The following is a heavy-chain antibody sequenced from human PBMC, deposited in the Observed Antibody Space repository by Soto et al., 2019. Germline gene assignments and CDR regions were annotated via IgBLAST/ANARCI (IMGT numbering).Heavy chain of an antibody. V-gene: IGHV4-59*08. CDR3: ARHSPPFFYGSGPWDV. D-gene: IGHD3-10*01. Sequence: QVQLQESGPGLVRPSETLSLTCTVSGGSISNSYWSWIRQSPGKGLEWIGYIYSSGSTNYNPSLTRRVTISVDTSKNQFSLKLSSLSAADTAVYYCARHSPPFFYGSGPWDVWGQGTTVTVSS. CDR1: GGSISNSY. J-gene: IGHJ6*02. CDR2: IYSSGST.